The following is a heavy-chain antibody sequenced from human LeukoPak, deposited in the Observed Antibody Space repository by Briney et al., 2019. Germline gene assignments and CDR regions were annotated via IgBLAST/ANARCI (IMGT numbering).Heavy chain of an antibody. CDR1: GYTFTNYF. CDR3: ARRNTAMVAGLDY. CDR2: IAPSTGGT. Sequence: ASVKLSCKTSGYTFTNYFVHWVRQAPGQGLEWMGMIAPSTGGTNYAQKFQGRVTMTRDTSSSTVYVELSSLSSDDTAVYFCARRNTAMVAGLDYWGQGSLVTVSS. D-gene: IGHD5-18*01. J-gene: IGHJ4*02. V-gene: IGHV1-46*01.